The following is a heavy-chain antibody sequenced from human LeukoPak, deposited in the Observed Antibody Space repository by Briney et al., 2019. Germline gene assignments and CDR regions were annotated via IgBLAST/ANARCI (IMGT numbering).Heavy chain of an antibody. V-gene: IGHV4-34*01. CDR3: AGGIVVVVAASVDY. CDR1: GGSFSGYY. CDR2: ISHSGRA. Sequence: SETLSLTCAVYGGSFSGYYWTWIRQPPGKGLECIGEISHSGRANYNPSLKSRVTISVDTSKNQFSLKLSSVTAADTAVYYCAGGIVVVVAASVDYWGQGTLVTVSS. J-gene: IGHJ4*02. D-gene: IGHD2-15*01.